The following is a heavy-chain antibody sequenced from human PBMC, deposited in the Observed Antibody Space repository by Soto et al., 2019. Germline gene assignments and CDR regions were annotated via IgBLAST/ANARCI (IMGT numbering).Heavy chain of an antibody. CDR2: IYYSGST. V-gene: IGHV4-59*08. D-gene: IGHD3-3*01. Sequence: SETLSLTCTVSGGSISSYYWSWIRQPPGKGLEWIGYIYYSGSTNYNPSLKSRVTISVDTSKNQFSLKLSPVTAADTAVYYCARNHVLRLGGEYNWFDPWGQGTLVTVSS. CDR3: ARNHVLRLGGEYNWFDP. CDR1: GGSISSYY. J-gene: IGHJ5*02.